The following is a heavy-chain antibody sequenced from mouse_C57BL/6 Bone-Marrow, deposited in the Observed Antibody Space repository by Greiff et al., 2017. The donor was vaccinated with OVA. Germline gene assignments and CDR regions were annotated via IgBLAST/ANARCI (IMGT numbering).Heavy chain of an antibody. J-gene: IGHJ3*01. CDR1: GFTFSNYW. V-gene: IGHV6-3*01. CDR2: ISLKSDNSAT. CDR3: TGLAWFAY. Sequence: EVKLVESGGGLVQPGGSMKLSCVASGFTFSNYWMNWVRQSPEQGLEWVAQISLKSDNSATHYAESVKGRFTISREDFKSSVYLQKNNVRAEYTGIYSCTGLAWFAYWGQGTLVTVSA.